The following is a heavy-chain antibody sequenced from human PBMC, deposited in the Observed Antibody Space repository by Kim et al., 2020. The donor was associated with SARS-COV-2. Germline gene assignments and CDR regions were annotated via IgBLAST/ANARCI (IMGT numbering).Heavy chain of an antibody. J-gene: IGHJ4*02. CDR2: ITCGGGST. CDR3: AKDHAKYFFVGSGFDY. V-gene: IGHV3-23*01. D-gene: IGHD3-22*01. CDR1: GFTFSSYA. Sequence: GGSLRLSCAASGFTFSSYAMRWVRQAPGKGLEWVAAITCGGGSTYYADSVKGRFTISRDNSKNTLYLQMNSLRAEDTAVYYCAKDHAKYFFVGSGFDYWGQGPLVTVSS.